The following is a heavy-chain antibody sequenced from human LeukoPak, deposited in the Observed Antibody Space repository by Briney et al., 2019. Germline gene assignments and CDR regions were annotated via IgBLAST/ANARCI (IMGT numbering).Heavy chain of an antibody. CDR3: ARDRAAGLDYDPRGLDY. D-gene: IGHD3-22*01. J-gene: IGHJ4*02. Sequence: GGSLRLSCAASGFTFTAYAMSWVRQAPGKGLEYVAAISGNGGDTHYADSVKGRFTISRDNSKNTLYVQMDSLRPEDMAVYYCARDRAAGLDYDPRGLDYWGQGTLVAVSS. V-gene: IGHV3-64*02. CDR1: GFTFTAYA. CDR2: ISGNGGDT.